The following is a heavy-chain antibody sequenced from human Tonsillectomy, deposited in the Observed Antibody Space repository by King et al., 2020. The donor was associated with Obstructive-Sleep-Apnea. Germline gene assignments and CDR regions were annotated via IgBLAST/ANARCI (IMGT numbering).Heavy chain of an antibody. CDR2: IRYDGSNK. V-gene: IGHV3-30*02. Sequence: VQLVESGGGVVQPGGSLRLSCAASGFTFSSYGMHWVRQAPGKGLEWVAFIRYDGSNKYYADSVKGRFTISRDNSKNTLYLQMNSLRAEDTAVYYCAKDPYVYCSGGSCYSDVVYYYGMDVWGQGTTVTVSS. J-gene: IGHJ6*02. D-gene: IGHD2-15*01. CDR1: GFTFSSYG. CDR3: AKDPYVYCSGGSCYSDVVYYYGMDV.